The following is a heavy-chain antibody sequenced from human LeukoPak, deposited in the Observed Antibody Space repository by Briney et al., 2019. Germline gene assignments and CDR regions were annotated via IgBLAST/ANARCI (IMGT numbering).Heavy chain of an antibody. CDR2: IYYSGST. J-gene: IGHJ4*02. Sequence: SETLSVNCTVSGGSISSGGYYWSWIRQPPGKGMEWIGYIYYSGSTNYNPSLKSRVTISVDTSKNQFSLKLSSVTAADTAVYYCARGEITFGDIDYWGQGTLVTVSS. CDR3: ARGEITFGDIDY. D-gene: IGHD3-16*01. CDR1: GGSISSGGYY. V-gene: IGHV4-61*08.